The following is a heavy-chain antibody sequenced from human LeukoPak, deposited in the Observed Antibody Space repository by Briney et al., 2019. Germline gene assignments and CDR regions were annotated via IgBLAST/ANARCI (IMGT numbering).Heavy chain of an antibody. V-gene: IGHV4-61*05. CDR3: ASSSGSYTGSFDY. Sequence: SETLSLTCTVSGGSISSSSYYWSWIRQPPGEGLEWIGYIYYSGSTNYNPSLKSRVTISVDTSKNQFSLKLSSVTAADTAVYYCASSSGSYTGSFDYWGQGTLVTVSS. D-gene: IGHD1-26*01. CDR1: GGSISSSSYY. CDR2: IYYSGST. J-gene: IGHJ4*02.